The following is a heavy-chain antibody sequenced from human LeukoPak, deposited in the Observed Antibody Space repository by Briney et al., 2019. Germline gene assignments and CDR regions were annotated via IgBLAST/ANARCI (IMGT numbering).Heavy chain of an antibody. CDR2: IYYSGST. V-gene: IGHV4-59*08. Sequence: SETLSLTCTVSGGSISSYYWSWIRQPPGKRLEWIGYIYYSGSTNYNPSLKSRVTISVDTSKNQFSLKLSSVTAADTAVYYCARHANCGGDCYTLDAFDIWGQGTMVTVSS. CDR1: GGSISSYY. CDR3: ARHANCGGDCYTLDAFDI. D-gene: IGHD2-21*02. J-gene: IGHJ3*02.